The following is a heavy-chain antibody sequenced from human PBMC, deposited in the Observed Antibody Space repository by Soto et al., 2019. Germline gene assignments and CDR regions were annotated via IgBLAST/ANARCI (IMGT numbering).Heavy chain of an antibody. CDR1: GYTFTNYG. CDR2: ISTYNGNT. D-gene: IGHD3-22*01. J-gene: IGHJ4*02. V-gene: IGHV1-18*01. Sequence: QVQLVQSGAEVKKPGASVKVSCQASGYTFTNYGISWVRQASGQGLEWMGWISTYNGNTNSAQKFQGRVTMTTDTSTSTAYMELRSLRSDDTAVYYCARDQYYDSSGYYRYWGQGTLVTVSS. CDR3: ARDQYYDSSGYYRY.